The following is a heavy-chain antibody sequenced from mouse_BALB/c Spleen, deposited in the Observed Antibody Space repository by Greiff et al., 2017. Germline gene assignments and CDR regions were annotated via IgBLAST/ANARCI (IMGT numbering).Heavy chain of an antibody. V-gene: IGHV14-3*02. CDR3: ASTGNYDAMDY. D-gene: IGHD2-1*01. J-gene: IGHJ4*01. CDR1: GFNIKDTY. Sequence: VQLQQSGAELVKPGASVKLSCTASGFNIKDTYMHWVKQRPEQGLEWIGRIDPANGNTKYDPKFQGKATITADTSSNTAYQQLSSLISEDTAVYYCASTGNYDAMDYWGQGTSVTVSS. CDR2: IDPANGNT.